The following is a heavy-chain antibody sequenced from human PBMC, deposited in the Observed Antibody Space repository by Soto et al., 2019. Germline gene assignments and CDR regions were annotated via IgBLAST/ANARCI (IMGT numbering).Heavy chain of an antibody. Sequence: QVQLVESGGGVVQPGRSLRLSCAASGFTFRSYGMHWVRQAPGKGLEWVAVIWYDGSQKYYVDSVKGRFTISRDNSKNTLYLQMNSLRAEDTAVYYCARDARTGGSFGDLWGQGTLVTVSS. CDR3: ARDARTGGSFGDL. J-gene: IGHJ5*02. V-gene: IGHV3-33*01. D-gene: IGHD2-15*01. CDR1: GFTFRSYG. CDR2: IWYDGSQK.